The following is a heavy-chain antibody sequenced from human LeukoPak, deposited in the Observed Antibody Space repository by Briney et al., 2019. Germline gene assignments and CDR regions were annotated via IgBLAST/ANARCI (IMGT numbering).Heavy chain of an antibody. Sequence: GGSLRLSCAASGFTFSSYEMNWVRQAPGKGLEWVSYISSSGSTIYYADSVKGRFTISRDNAKNSLYLQMNSLRAEDTAVYYCASGSTGYYYYYGMDVWGKGTTVTVSS. CDR2: ISSSGSTI. CDR3: ASGSTGYYYYYGMDV. V-gene: IGHV3-48*03. J-gene: IGHJ6*04. D-gene: IGHD2-2*01. CDR1: GFTFSSYE.